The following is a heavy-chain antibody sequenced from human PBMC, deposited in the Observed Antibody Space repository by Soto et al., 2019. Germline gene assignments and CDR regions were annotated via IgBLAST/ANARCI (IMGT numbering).Heavy chain of an antibody. Sequence: SETLSLTCAVYGGSFSGYYWSWIRQPPGKGLEWIGEINHSGSTNYNPSLKSRVTISVDTSKNQFSLKLSSVTAADTAVYYCARLYCSGGSCYPMGYYYYYMDVWGKGTTVTSP. J-gene: IGHJ6*03. CDR1: GGSFSGYY. CDR3: ARLYCSGGSCYPMGYYYYYMDV. D-gene: IGHD2-15*01. CDR2: INHSGST. V-gene: IGHV4-34*01.